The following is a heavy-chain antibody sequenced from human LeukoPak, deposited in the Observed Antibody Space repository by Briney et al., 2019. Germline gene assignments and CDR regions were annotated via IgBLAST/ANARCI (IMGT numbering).Heavy chain of an antibody. V-gene: IGHV4-39*01. J-gene: IGHJ5*02. D-gene: IGHD5-24*01. CDR3: ARQLGDGYNLVYWFDP. CDR2: VYYTGST. CDR1: GGSISSSSYY. Sequence: PSETLSLTCTVSGGSISSSSYYWGWIRQSPGKGLEWIGSVYYTGSTQDNPSLKGRVTISEDTSKNQFSLKLTSVTAEDTAVYYCARQLGDGYNLVYWFDPWGQGILVTVSS.